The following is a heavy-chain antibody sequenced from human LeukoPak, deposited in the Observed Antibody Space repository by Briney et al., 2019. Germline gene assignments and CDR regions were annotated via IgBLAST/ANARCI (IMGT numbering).Heavy chain of an antibody. CDR3: VRILEGYSYYMDA. CDR2: ISGSGTIT. CDR1: GFTFSDYY. Sequence: GRSLRLSCAASGFTFSDYYMAWIRQAPGKGLNWVSYISGSGTITYYADSLKGRFTISRDNAKNSLFLQMDSLRAEGTAVYYCVRILEGYSYYMDAWGKGTTVIVSS. J-gene: IGHJ6*03. V-gene: IGHV3-11*04.